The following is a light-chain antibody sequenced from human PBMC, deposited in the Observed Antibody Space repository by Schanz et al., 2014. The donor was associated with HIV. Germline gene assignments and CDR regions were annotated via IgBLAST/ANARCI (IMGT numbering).Light chain of an antibody. CDR3: SSYTTSRTWV. CDR1: SADVGAYNF. Sequence: QSALTQPASVSGSPGQSITISCTGTSADVGAYNFVSCYQQHPGKAPKVIIYDVSVRPSGVSNRFSGYKSGDTASLTISGLQAEDEADFYCSSYTTSRTWVFGGGTKLTVL. CDR2: DVS. J-gene: IGLJ3*02. V-gene: IGLV2-14*03.